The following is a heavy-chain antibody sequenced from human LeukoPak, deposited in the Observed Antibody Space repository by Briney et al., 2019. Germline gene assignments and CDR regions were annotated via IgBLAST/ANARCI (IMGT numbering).Heavy chain of an antibody. CDR3: ARETAHCGGDCFDY. Sequence: GGSLRLSCAASGFTFSSYEMNWVRQAPGKGLEWVSYISSSGSTIYYADSVKGRFTISRDNAKNSLYLHMNSLRVEDTAIYYCARETAHCGGDCFDYWGQGTLVTVSS. V-gene: IGHV3-48*03. J-gene: IGHJ4*02. CDR2: ISSSGSTI. CDR1: GFTFSSYE. D-gene: IGHD2-21*01.